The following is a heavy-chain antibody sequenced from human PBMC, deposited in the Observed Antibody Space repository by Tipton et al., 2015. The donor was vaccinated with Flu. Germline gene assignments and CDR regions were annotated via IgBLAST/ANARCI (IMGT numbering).Heavy chain of an antibody. Sequence: TLSLTCTVSGGSISSSSYYWGWIRQPPGKGLEWIGSIYYSGSTYYNPSLKSRVTIFVDTSKNQFSLKLSSVTAADTAVYYCARLSCDILTGYYPHLDYWGQGTLVTVSS. CDR3: ARLSCDILTGYYPHLDY. D-gene: IGHD3-9*01. CDR1: GGSISSSSYY. V-gene: IGHV4-39*01. CDR2: IYYSGST. J-gene: IGHJ4*02.